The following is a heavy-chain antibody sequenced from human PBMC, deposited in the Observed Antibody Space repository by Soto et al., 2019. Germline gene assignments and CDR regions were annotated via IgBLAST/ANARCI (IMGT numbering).Heavy chain of an antibody. CDR2: INHSGST. D-gene: IGHD3-10*01. CDR3: ARGSPDFLTMVRVVKVSNSYPADIDA. CDR1: GRSFSGYY. V-gene: IGHV4-34*01. J-gene: IGHJ6*04. Sequence: PSETLCITSAVYGRSFSGYYWSWIRQPPGKGLEWIGEINHSGSTNYNPSLKSRVTISVDTSKNQFSLKLSSVTAADTAVYYCARGSPDFLTMVRVVKVSNSYPADIDASGKRTKLT.